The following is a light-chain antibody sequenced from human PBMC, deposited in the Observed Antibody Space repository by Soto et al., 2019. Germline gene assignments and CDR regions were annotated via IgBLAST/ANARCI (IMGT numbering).Light chain of an antibody. CDR1: SSDVGGYKY. CDR2: DVS. J-gene: IGLJ1*01. V-gene: IGLV2-14*01. CDR3: GSYPSSGTRV. Sequence: QSALTQPASVSGSPRQSITISCTGTSSDVGGYKYVSWYQQYPGKAPRLMIYDVSNRPSGVSNRFSGSKSGNTASLTISGLQAEDEADYYCGSYPSSGTRVFGTGTKLTVL.